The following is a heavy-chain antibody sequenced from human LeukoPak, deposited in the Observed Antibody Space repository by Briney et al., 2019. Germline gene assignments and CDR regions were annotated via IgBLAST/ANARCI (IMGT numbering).Heavy chain of an antibody. CDR2: IIPIFGTA. CDR1: GGTFSSYA. J-gene: IGHJ4*02. D-gene: IGHD6-6*01. Sequence: GASVKVSCKASGGTFSSYAIGWVRQAPGQGLEWMGGIIPIFGTANYAQKFQGRVTITTDESTSTAYMELSSLRSEDTAVYYCARESNSSSSGWYDYWGQGTLVTVSS. V-gene: IGHV1-69*05. CDR3: ARESNSSSSGWYDY.